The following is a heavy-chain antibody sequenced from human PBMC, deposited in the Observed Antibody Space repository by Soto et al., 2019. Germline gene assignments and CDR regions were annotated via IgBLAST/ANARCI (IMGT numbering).Heavy chain of an antibody. CDR1: GYTFTSYG. Sequence: QVQLVQSGAEVKKPGASVKVSCKASGYTFTSYGISWVRQAPGQGLEWMGWISAYNGNTNYAQKLQGRVTMTTDTSTSTGNIELMCLRSYDTAVSYCAREGYYDSSGYSDACAIWGQGTIVTVSS. CDR2: ISAYNGNT. D-gene: IGHD3-22*01. CDR3: AREGYYDSSGYSDACAI. J-gene: IGHJ3*02. V-gene: IGHV1-18*04.